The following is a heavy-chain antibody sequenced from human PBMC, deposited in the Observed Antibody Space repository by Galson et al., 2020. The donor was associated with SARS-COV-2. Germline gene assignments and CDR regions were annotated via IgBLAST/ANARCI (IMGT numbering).Heavy chain of an antibody. CDR1: GFTFGDYA. CDR2: IRRTVFGGTT. J-gene: IGHJ4*02. Sequence: GGSLRLSCTASGFTFGDYALSWVRQAPGKGLEWVGLIRRTVFGGTTEYAAPMKGRFTIARDDSKSIAYLQMNSLKTEDTAVYFCTREYGSGSYYGTPLDFWGQGTLVTVSS. CDR3: TREYGSGSYYGTPLDF. D-gene: IGHD3-10*01. V-gene: IGHV3-49*04.